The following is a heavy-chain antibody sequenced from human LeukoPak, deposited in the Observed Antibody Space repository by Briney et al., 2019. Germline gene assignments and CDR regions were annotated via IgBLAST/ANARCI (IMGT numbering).Heavy chain of an antibody. CDR2: IYHSGST. CDR3: ARGGLGYNDSSGYYYGSWFDP. Sequence: PSEALSLTCTVSGGSISSYYWSWIRQPPGKGLEWIGCIYHSGSTNYNPSLKSRVTISVDTSKNQFSLKLSSVTAADTAVYYCARGGLGYNDSSGYYYGSWFDPWGQRTLVTVSS. V-gene: IGHV4-59*01. J-gene: IGHJ5*02. CDR1: GGSISSYY. D-gene: IGHD3-22*01.